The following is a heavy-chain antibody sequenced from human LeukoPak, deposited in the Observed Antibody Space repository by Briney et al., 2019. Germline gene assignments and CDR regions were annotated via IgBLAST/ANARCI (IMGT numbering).Heavy chain of an antibody. CDR1: GFTFNSYV. J-gene: IGHJ4*02. CDR2: MSSSSTYI. D-gene: IGHD6-19*01. CDR3: AKHLGSGWSRHYFDY. V-gene: IGHV3-21*04. Sequence: TGGSLRLSCAASGFTFNSYVMNWVRQARGKGLVWVSVMSSSSTYIFYADSVKGRFTISRDNAKNSLYLQMNSLRADATAVYYCAKHLGSGWSRHYFDYWGQGTLVTVSS.